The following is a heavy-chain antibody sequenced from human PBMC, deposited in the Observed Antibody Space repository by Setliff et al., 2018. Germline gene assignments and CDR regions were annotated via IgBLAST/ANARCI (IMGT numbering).Heavy chain of an antibody. J-gene: IGHJ4*02. Sequence: ASVKVSCKASGYTFTGYYSHWVRQAPGQGLEWMGWINPNNGDTKSAQKFQGRLTMTRDTSISTAYMGLSSLRSDDTAVYYCARQPMDTIMVTFDYWGQGILVTVSS. D-gene: IGHD5-12*01. V-gene: IGHV1-2*02. CDR1: GYTFTGYY. CDR3: ARQPMDTIMVTFDY. CDR2: INPNNGDT.